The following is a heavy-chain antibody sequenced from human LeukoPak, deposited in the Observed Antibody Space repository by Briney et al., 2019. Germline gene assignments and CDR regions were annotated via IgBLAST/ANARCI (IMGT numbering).Heavy chain of an antibody. CDR3: ARVHGVVTDY. CDR1: GGSFSGYY. Sequence: PSETLSLTCAGYGGSFSGYYWSWIRQPPGKGLEGIGEINHSGSTNYNPSLKSRVTISVDTSKNQFSLKLSSVTAAATAVYYCARVHGVVTDYWGQGTLVTVSS. CDR2: INHSGST. J-gene: IGHJ4*02. D-gene: IGHD3-3*01. V-gene: IGHV4-34*01.